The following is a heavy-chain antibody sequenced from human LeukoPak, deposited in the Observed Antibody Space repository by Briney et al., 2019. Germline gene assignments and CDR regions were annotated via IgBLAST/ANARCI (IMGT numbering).Heavy chain of an antibody. CDR3: ARDGGYCSSTSCHMGI. CDR2: ISSSSSTI. CDR1: GFTFSNYN. J-gene: IGHJ3*02. D-gene: IGHD2-2*02. Sequence: GGSLRLSCAASGFTFSNYNMNWVRQAPGKGLEWVSYISSSSSTIYYADSVKGRFTISRDNAKNSLYLQMNSLRAEDTAVYYCARDGGYCSSTSCHMGIWGQGTMVTVSS. V-gene: IGHV3-48*01.